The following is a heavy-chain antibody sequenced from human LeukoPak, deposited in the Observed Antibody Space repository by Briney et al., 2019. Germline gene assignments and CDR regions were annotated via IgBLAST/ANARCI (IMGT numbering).Heavy chain of an antibody. CDR2: ISSSSSTI. V-gene: IGHV3-48*01. D-gene: IGHD3-22*01. CDR3: ARDRHYYDSSGYYYPTASPFGY. J-gene: IGHJ4*02. Sequence: PGGSLRLSCAASGFTFSSYSMNWVRQAPGKGLEWVSYISSSSSTIYYADSVKGRFTISRDNAKNSLYLQMNSLRAEDTAVYYCARDRHYYDSSGYYYPTASPFGYWGQGTLVTVSS. CDR1: GFTFSSYS.